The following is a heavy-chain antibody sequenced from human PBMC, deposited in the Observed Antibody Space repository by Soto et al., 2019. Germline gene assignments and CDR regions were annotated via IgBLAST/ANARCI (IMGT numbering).Heavy chain of an antibody. J-gene: IGHJ2*01. CDR2: IYYRGRT. V-gene: IGHV4-59*01. CDR1: GGSISSYY. CDR3: ARFNWYFDL. Sequence: QVQLQESGPGLVKPSETLALTCTVSGGSISSYYCSWVRQPPGKGLEWIGYIYYRGRTNYNPCLKSRVPISVDTSKKQFSLKLSSVTAADTAMYYCARFNWYFDLWGRGTLVTVSS.